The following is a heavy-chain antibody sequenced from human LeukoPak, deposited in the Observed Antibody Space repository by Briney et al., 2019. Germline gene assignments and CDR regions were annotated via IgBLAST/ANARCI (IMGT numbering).Heavy chain of an antibody. J-gene: IGHJ3*02. D-gene: IGHD3-22*01. CDR3: ASIYYDSSGYYPPTDAFDI. CDR2: IIPIFGTA. V-gene: IGHV1-69*13. CDR1: GYSFTSYG. Sequence: ASVKVSCKASGYSFTSYGISWVRQAPAQGLEWMGGIIPIFGTANYAQKFQGRVTITADESTSTAYMELSSLRSEDTAVYYCASIYYDSSGYYPPTDAFDIWGQGTMVTVSS.